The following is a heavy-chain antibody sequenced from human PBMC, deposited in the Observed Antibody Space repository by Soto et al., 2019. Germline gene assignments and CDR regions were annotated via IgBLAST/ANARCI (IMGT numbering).Heavy chain of an antibody. CDR3: AKDQFHGRLNGMGV. D-gene: IGHD1-26*01. CDR1: GFTVSSHS. CDR2: VYSGGST. J-gene: IGHJ6*02. Sequence: EVQLVESGGGLIQPGGSLRLSCAASGFTVSSHSMSWVRQAPGKGLEWVSVVYSGGSTYYADSVKGRFTISRDNSKNTLYLQMNSLRAEDTAVYYCAKDQFHGRLNGMGVWGQGTTVTVSS. V-gene: IGHV3-53*01.